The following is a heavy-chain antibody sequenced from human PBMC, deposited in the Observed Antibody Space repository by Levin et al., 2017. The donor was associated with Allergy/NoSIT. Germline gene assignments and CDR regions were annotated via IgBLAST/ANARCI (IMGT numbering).Heavy chain of an antibody. CDR2: MNPNSGKA. Sequence: ASVKVSCKASGYPFTSYDINWVRQATGQGLEWMGWMNPNSGKAGYAQKLQGRVTMTRDTSKSTAYMELSSLRSEDTAVYYCARVWGSADYWGQGTLVTVSS. CDR3: ARVWGSADY. D-gene: IGHD7-27*01. CDR1: GYPFTSYD. V-gene: IGHV1-8*01. J-gene: IGHJ4*02.